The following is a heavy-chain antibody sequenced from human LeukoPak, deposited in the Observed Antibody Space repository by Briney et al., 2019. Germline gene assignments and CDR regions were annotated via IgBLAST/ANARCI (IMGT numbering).Heavy chain of an antibody. D-gene: IGHD3-22*01. J-gene: IGHJ4*02. CDR1: GFTFSSHY. CDR3: ARSITMLVVGTE. V-gene: IGHV3-53*01. CDR2: TYSGGNT. Sequence: GGSLRLSCAASGFTFSSHYMNWVRQAPGKGLEWVSVTYSGGNTYYADSVKGRFTISRDNSRNTLYLQMNSLRVEDTAVYYCARSITMLVVGTEWGQGTLVTVSS.